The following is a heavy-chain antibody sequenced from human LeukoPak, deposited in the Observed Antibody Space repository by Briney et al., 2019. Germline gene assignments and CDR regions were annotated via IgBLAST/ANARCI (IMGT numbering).Heavy chain of an antibody. D-gene: IGHD5-24*01. CDR3: ARVWEMATIKGAYFDY. CDR1: GYSISSGYY. CDR2: IYHSGST. Sequence: SETLSLTRTVSGYSISSGYYWGWIRQPPGKGLEWIGSIYHSGSTYYNPSLTSRVTISVDTSKHQFSLKLSSVTAADTAVYYCARVWEMATIKGAYFDYWGQGTLVTVSS. J-gene: IGHJ4*02. V-gene: IGHV4-38-2*02.